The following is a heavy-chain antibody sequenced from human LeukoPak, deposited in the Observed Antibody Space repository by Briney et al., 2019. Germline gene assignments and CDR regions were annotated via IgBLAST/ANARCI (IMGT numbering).Heavy chain of an antibody. Sequence: GGSLRLSCAASGFTFSSYSMNWVRQAPGKGVEWVSYISSSSSTVYYADSVKGRFTISRDNAKNSLYLQMNSLRAEDTAVYYCARCKRWLPDYWGQGTLVTVSS. D-gene: IGHD5-24*01. V-gene: IGHV3-48*01. CDR2: ISSSSSTV. CDR3: ARCKRWLPDY. J-gene: IGHJ4*02. CDR1: GFTFSSYS.